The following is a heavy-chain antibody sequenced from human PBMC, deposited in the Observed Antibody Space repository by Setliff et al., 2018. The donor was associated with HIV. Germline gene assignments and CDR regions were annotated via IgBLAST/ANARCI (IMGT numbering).Heavy chain of an antibody. Sequence: GSLRLSCAASGFTFSSYGMHWVRQAPGKGLEWVAFIRYDGSNKYYGDSVKGRFTISRDNSKNTLYVQMNSLRAEDTAVYYCARHDVVRGAIDNWGQGTLVTVSS. CDR2: IRYDGSNK. D-gene: IGHD3-10*01. CDR3: ARHDVVRGAIDN. J-gene: IGHJ4*02. V-gene: IGHV3-30*02. CDR1: GFTFSSYG.